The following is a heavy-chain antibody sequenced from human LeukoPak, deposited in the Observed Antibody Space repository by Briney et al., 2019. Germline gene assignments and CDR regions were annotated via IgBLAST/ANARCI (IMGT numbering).Heavy chain of an antibody. D-gene: IGHD2-21*01. J-gene: IGHJ4*02. CDR3: AKPFRGDYLPYYY. Sequence: GGSLRLACAASEFTSSSYSMNWVRQAPGKGLEWVSYISSSSSTIYYADSVKGRFTISRDNSKNTLYLQMNSLRAEDTAVYYCAKPFRGDYLPYYYWGQGTLVTVSS. V-gene: IGHV3-48*01. CDR1: EFTSSSYS. CDR2: ISSSSSTI.